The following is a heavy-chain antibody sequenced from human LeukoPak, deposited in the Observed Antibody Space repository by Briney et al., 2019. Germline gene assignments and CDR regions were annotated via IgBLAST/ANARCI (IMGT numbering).Heavy chain of an antibody. CDR3: ARDLGWSSSGFGY. Sequence: GSLRLSCAASGFTFSSYSMNWVRQAPRKGLEWVSSISSSSSYIYYADSVKGRFTISRDNAKNSLYLQMNSLRAEDTAVYYCARDLGWSSSGFGYWGQGTLVTVSS. V-gene: IGHV3-21*01. CDR1: GFTFSSYS. D-gene: IGHD6-6*01. J-gene: IGHJ4*02. CDR2: ISSSSSYI.